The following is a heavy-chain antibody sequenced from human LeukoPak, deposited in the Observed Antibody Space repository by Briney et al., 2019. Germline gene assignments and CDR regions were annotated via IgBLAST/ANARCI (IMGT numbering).Heavy chain of an antibody. CDR1: GYSFTSYW. CDR3: ARTVAVAGTLRNGNFDY. Sequence: GESLKISFKGSGYSFTSYWIGWVRQMPGKGLEWIGIIYPGDSDTRYSPSFQGQVTISADKSISTAYLQWSSLKASDTAMYYCARTVAVAGTLRNGNFDYWGQGTLVTVSS. V-gene: IGHV5-51*01. D-gene: IGHD6-19*01. CDR2: IYPGDSDT. J-gene: IGHJ4*02.